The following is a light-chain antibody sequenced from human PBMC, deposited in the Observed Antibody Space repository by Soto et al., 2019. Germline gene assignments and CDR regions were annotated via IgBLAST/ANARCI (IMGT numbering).Light chain of an antibody. V-gene: IGKV1-9*01. J-gene: IGKJ5*01. Sequence: TQLTQYPSSLSASVGDRVTITCRASQGISSFLAWYQQKPGKAPKPLIYDASTLQNGVPSRFSGRGSGTDFTLTISSLQPEDSATYYCQQLHSYPVTFGHGTRLEIK. CDR3: QQLHSYPVT. CDR2: DAS. CDR1: QGISSF.